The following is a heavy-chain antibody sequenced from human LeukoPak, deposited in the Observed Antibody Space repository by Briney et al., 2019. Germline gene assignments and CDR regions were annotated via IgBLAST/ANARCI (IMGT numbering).Heavy chain of an antibody. J-gene: IGHJ4*02. CDR2: IHHNGDIT. D-gene: IGHD1-26*01. CDR3: ARDMSGTYSFDY. Sequence: GGSLRLSCSASGLTLTWHVMHWVRQAPGKALEYVSFIHHNGDITSYADSVRGRFTVSRDKSKNTLFLELSSLRTDDTAVYYCARDMSGTYSFDYWGQGTLVTVSS. V-gene: IGHV3-64D*06. CDR1: GLTLTWHV.